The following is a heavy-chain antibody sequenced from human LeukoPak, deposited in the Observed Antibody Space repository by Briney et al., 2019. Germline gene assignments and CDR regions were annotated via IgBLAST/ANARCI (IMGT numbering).Heavy chain of an antibody. CDR2: ISCSSGST. Sequence: GGSLRLSCAASGFTFSSYAMSWVRQAPGKGLEWFSAISCSSGSTYYADSVKGRFTISRDNSKNTLYLQMNSLRAEDTAVYYCAKDRSGGSGWSFFDYWGQGTLVTVSS. D-gene: IGHD6-19*01. CDR1: GFTFSSYA. V-gene: IGHV3-23*01. CDR3: AKDRSGGSGWSFFDY. J-gene: IGHJ4*02.